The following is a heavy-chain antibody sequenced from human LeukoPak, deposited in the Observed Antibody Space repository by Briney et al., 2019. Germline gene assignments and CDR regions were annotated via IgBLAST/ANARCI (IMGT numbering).Heavy chain of an antibody. J-gene: IGHJ4*02. Sequence: TTSDTLSLTCAVYGGSFSGYYWSWIRQPPGKGLEWIGEINHSGSTNYNPSLKSQVTISVDTSKNQFSLKLSSVTAADTAVYFCARGPPTDYYDSSGFYYVFDYWGQGTLVTVSS. V-gene: IGHV4-34*01. D-gene: IGHD3-22*01. CDR3: ARGPPTDYYDSSGFYYVFDY. CDR2: INHSGST. CDR1: GGSFSGYY.